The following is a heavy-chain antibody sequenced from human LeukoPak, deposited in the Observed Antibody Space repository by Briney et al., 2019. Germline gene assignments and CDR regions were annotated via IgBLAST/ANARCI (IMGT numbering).Heavy chain of an antibody. V-gene: IGHV1-24*01. D-gene: IGHD3-10*01. Sequence: GASVKVSCKVSGYTLTELSVHWVRQAPGKGLEWMGGFDPEDGETIYAQKFQGRVTMTEDTSTDTAYMELSSLRSEDTAVYYCATAHFRGYYYYMDVWGKGTTVTVSS. CDR2: FDPEDGET. CDR3: ATAHFRGYYYYMDV. CDR1: GYTLTELS. J-gene: IGHJ6*03.